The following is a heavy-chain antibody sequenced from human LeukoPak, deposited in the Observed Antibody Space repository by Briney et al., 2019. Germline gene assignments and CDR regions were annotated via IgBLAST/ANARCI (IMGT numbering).Heavy chain of an antibody. CDR1: GFTFSSYA. CDR2: ISGSGGST. D-gene: IGHD2-15*01. J-gene: IGHJ4*02. V-gene: IGHV3-23*01. CDR3: AHMPAYCSGGSCYPFDY. Sequence: HSGGSLRLSCAASGFTFSSYAMSWVRQAPGKGLGWVSDISGSGGSTYYADSVKGRFTISRDNSKNTLYLQMNSLRAEDTAVYYCAHMPAYCSGGSCYPFDYWGQGTLVTVSS.